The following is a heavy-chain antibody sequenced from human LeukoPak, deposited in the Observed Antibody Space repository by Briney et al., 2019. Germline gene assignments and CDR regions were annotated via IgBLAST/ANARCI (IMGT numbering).Heavy chain of an antibody. CDR3: ARGSIVVVPAVNFDY. CDR2: IYYSGST. D-gene: IGHD2-2*01. CDR1: GGSISSGGYY. V-gene: IGHV4-31*03. Sequence: SETLSLTCTVSGGSISSGGYYWSWIRQHPGKGLEWIGYIYYSGSTYYNPSFKSRVTISVDTSKNQFYLKLSSVTAAETAVYYCARGSIVVVPAVNFDYWGQGTLVTVSS. J-gene: IGHJ4*02.